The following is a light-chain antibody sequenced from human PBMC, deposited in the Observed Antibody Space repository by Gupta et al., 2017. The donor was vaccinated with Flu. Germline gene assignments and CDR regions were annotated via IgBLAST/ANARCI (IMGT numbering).Light chain of an antibody. CDR2: DDI. CDR3: QSYESSHKSAL. J-gene: IGLJ2*01. CDR1: SSNIGGDNH. Sequence: VTISCTGTSSNIGGDNHVTWYQEHPGTAPKLLIYDDIKRPSGVPERFSGSRAGTSVSLAITGLQAEDEGVYYCQSYESSHKSALFGGGTKVTVL. V-gene: IGLV1-40*01.